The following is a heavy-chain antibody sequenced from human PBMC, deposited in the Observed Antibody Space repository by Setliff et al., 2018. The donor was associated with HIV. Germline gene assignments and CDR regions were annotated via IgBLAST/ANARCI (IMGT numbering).Heavy chain of an antibody. CDR2: IHTSGNT. Sequence: PSETLSLTCTVSGGSISSGDYYWTWIRQPAGKGLQWIGRIHTSGNTNYNPSLKSRVTISVDTSKTQFSLKLSSVTAADTAVYYCARGSGYDSYYYYYMDVWGKGTTVTVSS. V-gene: IGHV4-61*02. D-gene: IGHD5-12*01. CDR1: GGSISSGDYY. CDR3: ARGSGYDSYYYYYMDV. J-gene: IGHJ6*03.